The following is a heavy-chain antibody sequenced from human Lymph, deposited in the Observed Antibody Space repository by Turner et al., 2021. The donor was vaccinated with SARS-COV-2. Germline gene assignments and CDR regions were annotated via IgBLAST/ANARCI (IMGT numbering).Heavy chain of an antibody. D-gene: IGHD2-15*01. CDR2: ISISSSTI. V-gene: IGHV3-48*02. CDR3: ARDRGGYGAYYYGMDV. CDR1: GFTFSSYR. Sequence: EVQLVESGEGLVQPGGSLRLSCAASGFTFSSYRMNWVRQAPGKGLEWVSYISISSSTIYYADSVKGRFTISRDNAKNSLYLQMNSLRDEDTAVYYCARDRGGYGAYYYGMDVWGQGTTVTVSS. J-gene: IGHJ6*02.